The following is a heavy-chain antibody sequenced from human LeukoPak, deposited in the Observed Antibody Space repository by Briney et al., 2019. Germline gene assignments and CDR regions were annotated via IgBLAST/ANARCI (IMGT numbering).Heavy chain of an antibody. CDR2: IYPSDSDT. V-gene: IGHV5-51*01. Sequence: GESLKISCKASGYTFTHYWIGWVRQMPGKGLEWMGIIYPSDSDTKYSPSFQGQVTISADKSITTAYLQWSSLKASDSAMYYCARRVPTSATRVFDYWGQGILVTVSS. J-gene: IGHJ4*02. CDR3: ARRVPTSATRVFDY. D-gene: IGHD2-15*01. CDR1: GYTFTHYW.